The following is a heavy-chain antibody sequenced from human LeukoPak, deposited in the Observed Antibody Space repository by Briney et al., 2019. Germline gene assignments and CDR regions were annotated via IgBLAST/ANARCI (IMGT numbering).Heavy chain of an antibody. CDR1: GYTFTGYY. CDR3: ARQPKDIVATYYYYGMDV. CDR2: IIPILGIA. J-gene: IGHJ6*02. Sequence: VASVKVSCKASGYTFTGYYMHWVRQAPGQGLEWMGRIIPILGIANYAQKFQGRVTITADKSTSTAYMELSSLRSEDTAVYYCARQPKDIVATYYYYGMDVWGQGTTVTVSS. D-gene: IGHD5-12*01. V-gene: IGHV1-69*02.